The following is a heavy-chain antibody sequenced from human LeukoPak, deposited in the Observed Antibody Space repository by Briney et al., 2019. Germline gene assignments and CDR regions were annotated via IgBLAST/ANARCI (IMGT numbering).Heavy chain of an antibody. V-gene: IGHV3-30*18. CDR2: ISYDGSNK. J-gene: IGHJ2*01. D-gene: IGHD6-6*01. CDR1: GFTFSSYG. Sequence: GGSLRLSCAASGFTFSSYGMYWVRQAPGKGLEWVAVISYDGSNKYYADSVKGRFTISRDNSKNTLYLQMNSLRAEDTAVYYCAKGGIMQSSSPGLQYFDLWGRGTLVSVSS. CDR3: AKGGIMQSSSPGLQYFDL.